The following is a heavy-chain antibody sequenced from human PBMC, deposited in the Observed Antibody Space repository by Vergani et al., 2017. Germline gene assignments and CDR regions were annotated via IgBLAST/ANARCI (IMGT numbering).Heavy chain of an antibody. CDR1: GFTFSGSA. V-gene: IGHV3-73*02. CDR2: IRSKTNSYAT. CDR3: TRRIGSYGFDY. D-gene: IGHD1-26*01. Sequence: EVQLVESGGGLVQPGGSLKLSCAASGFTFSGSAMHWVRQASGKGLEWVGRIRSKTNSYATAYAASVKGRFTIAREDSKNTAYLQMNSLKTEATAVYYCTRRIGSYGFDYWGQGTLVTVSS. J-gene: IGHJ4*02.